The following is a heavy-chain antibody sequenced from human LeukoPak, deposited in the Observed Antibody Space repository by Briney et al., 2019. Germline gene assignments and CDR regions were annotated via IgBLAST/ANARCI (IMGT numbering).Heavy chain of an antibody. V-gene: IGHV4-61*02. Sequence: SETLSLTCTVSGGSISSGSYYWSWIRQPAGKGLEWIGRIYTSGSTNYNPSLKSRVTISVDTSKNQFSLKLSSVTAADTAVYYCASSIYYGSGSYYNLDYWGQGTLVTVSS. J-gene: IGHJ4*02. CDR1: GGSISSGSYY. CDR2: IYTSGST. CDR3: ASSIYYGSGSYYNLDY. D-gene: IGHD3-10*01.